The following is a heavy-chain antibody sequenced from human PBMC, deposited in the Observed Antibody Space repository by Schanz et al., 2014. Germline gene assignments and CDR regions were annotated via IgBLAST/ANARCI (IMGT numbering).Heavy chain of an antibody. J-gene: IGHJ4*02. V-gene: IGHV1-2*06. CDR2: INPNNGGT. CDR1: GYTFTGYY. Sequence: QVQLVQSGAEVKKPGASVRVSCKASGYTFTGYYMNWVRQAPGQGLEWMGRINPNNGGTNYAQKFQGRVTMTSDTSISTAYMELSGLRSDDTAVYYCAREGGALTGTGTPKNDYWGQGTLVTVSS. CDR3: AREGGALTGTGTPKNDY. D-gene: IGHD1-7*01.